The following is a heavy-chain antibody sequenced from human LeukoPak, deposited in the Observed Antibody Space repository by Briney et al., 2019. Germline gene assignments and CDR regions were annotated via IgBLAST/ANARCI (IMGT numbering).Heavy chain of an antibody. V-gene: IGHV4-34*01. CDR3: ARRTTGMDV. Sequence: SETLSLTCAVYGGSFSGYYWSWIRQPPGKGLEWIGEIHHSGSTNYNPSLKSRVTISVDTSKNQFSLKLSSVTAADTAVYYCARRTTGMDVWGQGTTITVSS. D-gene: IGHD1-1*01. J-gene: IGHJ6*02. CDR1: GGSFSGYY. CDR2: IHHSGST.